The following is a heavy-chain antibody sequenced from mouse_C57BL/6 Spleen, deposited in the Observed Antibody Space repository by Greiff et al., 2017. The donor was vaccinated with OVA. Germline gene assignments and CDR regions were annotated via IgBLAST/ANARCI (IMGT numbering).Heavy chain of an antibody. CDR1: GFTFSDYY. CDR3: AREPAGYYAMDY. V-gene: IGHV5-16*01. CDR2: INYDGSST. Sequence: VQLKESEGGLVQPGSSMKLSCTASGFTFSDYYMAWVRQVPEKGLEWVANINYDGSSTYYLDSLKSRFIISRDNAKNILYLQMSSLKSEDTATYYCAREPAGYYAMDYWGQGTSVTVSS. J-gene: IGHJ4*01.